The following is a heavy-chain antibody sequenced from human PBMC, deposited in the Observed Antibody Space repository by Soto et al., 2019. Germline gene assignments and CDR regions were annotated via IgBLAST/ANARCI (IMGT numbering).Heavy chain of an antibody. Sequence: PSGTLSLTCAVSGGSISSSNWWSWVRQHPGKGLEWIGEIYHSGSTNYNPSLKSRVTISVDKSKNQFSLKLSSVTAADTAVYYCARVDAGATDYYYYYGMDVWGQGTTVTVSS. CDR2: IYHSGST. CDR3: ARVDAGATDYYYYYGMDV. D-gene: IGHD1-26*01. J-gene: IGHJ6*02. V-gene: IGHV4-4*02. CDR1: GGSISSSNW.